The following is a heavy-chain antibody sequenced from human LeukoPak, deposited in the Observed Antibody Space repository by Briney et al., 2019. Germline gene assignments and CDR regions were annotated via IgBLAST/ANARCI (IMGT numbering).Heavy chain of an antibody. CDR3: ARVRLRHYFDY. V-gene: IGHV4-38-2*02. CDR2: IYHSGST. J-gene: IGHJ4*02. Sequence: PWETLSLTCTVSGYSISSGYYWGWIRQPPGKGLEWIGRIYHSGSTYYNPSLKSRVTISVATSKNKFSLKLSSVTAADTAVYYCARVRLRHYFDYWGQRALVTVSS. D-gene: IGHD4-17*01. CDR1: GYSISSGYY.